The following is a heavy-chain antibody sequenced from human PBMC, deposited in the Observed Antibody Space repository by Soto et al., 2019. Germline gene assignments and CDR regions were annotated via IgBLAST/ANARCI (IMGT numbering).Heavy chain of an antibody. CDR1: GGSISSGGYS. D-gene: IGHD3-22*01. CDR2: IYHSGST. CDR3: ARETYYYDRSGYSWYRDV. J-gene: IGHJ2*01. V-gene: IGHV4-30-2*01. Sequence: QLQLQESGSGLVKPSQTLSLTCTVSGGSISSGGYSWSWVRQPPGKGLEWIGYIYHSGSTFYNPSLKSRVTILSDRSENQFSLKLSSVTAADTVVYFCARETYYYDRSGYSWYRDVWGRGTLVTVSA.